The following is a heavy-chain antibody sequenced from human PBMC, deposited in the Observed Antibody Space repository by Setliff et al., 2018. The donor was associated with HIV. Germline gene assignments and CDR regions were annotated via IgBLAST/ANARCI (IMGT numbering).Heavy chain of an antibody. Sequence: KASETLSLTCAVSGGSISSSNWWSWVRQPPGKGLEWIGEIYHSGSTNYNPSLKSRITMSVDTSKNQFSLRLSSVTAADTAVYYCARVKGCTSTSCYNYYYVDVWGKGTTVTVSS. CDR3: ARVKGCTSTSCYNYYYVDV. J-gene: IGHJ6*03. V-gene: IGHV4-4*02. CDR1: GGSISSSNW. D-gene: IGHD2-2*02. CDR2: IYHSGST.